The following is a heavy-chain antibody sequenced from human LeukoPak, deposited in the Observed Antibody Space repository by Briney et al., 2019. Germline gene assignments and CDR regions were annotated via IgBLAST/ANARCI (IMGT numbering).Heavy chain of an antibody. V-gene: IGHV3-30-3*01. J-gene: IGHJ4*02. Sequence: GGSLRLSCAASGFTFSSYAMHWVRQAPGKGLEWVAVISYDGSNKYYADSVKGRFTISRDNSKSTLYLQMNSLRAEDTAVYYCARGGSYSTYFDYWGQGTLVTVSS. CDR3: ARGGSYSTYFDY. CDR1: GFTFSSYA. CDR2: ISYDGSNK. D-gene: IGHD1-26*01.